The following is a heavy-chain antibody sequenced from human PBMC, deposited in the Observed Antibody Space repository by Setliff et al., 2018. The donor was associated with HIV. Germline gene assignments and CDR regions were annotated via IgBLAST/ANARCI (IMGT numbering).Heavy chain of an antibody. D-gene: IGHD2-2*01. CDR2: ISYDGSNR. V-gene: IGHV3-30-3*01. J-gene: IGHJ4*02. CDR3: ASGPYCSSTSCFLGF. Sequence: GGSLRLSCTASEFTFSRYAMHWVRQAPGKGLEWMSVISYDGSNRYYADSVKGRFTISRDNSKNTLYLQMNSLRAEDTAVYYCASGPYCSSTSCFLGFWGQGTLVTVSS. CDR1: EFTFSRYA.